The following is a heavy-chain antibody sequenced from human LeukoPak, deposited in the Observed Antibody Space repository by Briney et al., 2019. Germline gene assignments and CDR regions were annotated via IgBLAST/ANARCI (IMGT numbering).Heavy chain of an antibody. CDR3: ARDVQYDILTGYLDYYFDY. Sequence: GGSLRLPCAASGFTFSSYGMHWVRQAPGKGLDWVAFIHHDGSNKYYADSVRGRFTISRDNSKNTLYLQMNSLRAEDTAVYYCARDVQYDILTGYLDYYFDYWGQGTLVTVSS. J-gene: IGHJ4*02. D-gene: IGHD3-9*01. CDR1: GFTFSSYG. CDR2: IHHDGSNK. V-gene: IGHV3-30*02.